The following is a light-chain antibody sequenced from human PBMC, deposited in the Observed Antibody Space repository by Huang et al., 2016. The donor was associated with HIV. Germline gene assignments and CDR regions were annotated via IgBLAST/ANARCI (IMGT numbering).Light chain of an antibody. J-gene: IGKJ1*01. CDR3: MQALQIPWT. CDR1: QSLLHSNGYNY. V-gene: IGKV2-28*01. CDR2: LGS. Sequence: DIVMTQSPLSLPVTPGEPASICCRSGQSLLHSNGYNYLDWYLQKPGQSPQLLIYLGSNRASGVPDRFSGSGSGTDFTLKISRVEAEDVGVYYCMQALQIPWTFGQGTKVEI.